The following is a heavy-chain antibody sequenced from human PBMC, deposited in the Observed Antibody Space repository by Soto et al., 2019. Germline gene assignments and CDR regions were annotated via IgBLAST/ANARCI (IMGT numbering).Heavy chain of an antibody. Sequence: SETLSLTCSVSGCSISSGGFYLTCIREHPWKGLEWIGFIYDSGSTYYNASLKSRVTISGDTSKNQFSLKLSSVTSADTALYYCAPGPRQDGGNSYYGMDVWGQGTTVTVSS. D-gene: IGHD2-2*01. CDR1: GCSISSGGFY. CDR3: APGPRQDGGNSYYGMDV. J-gene: IGHJ6*02. V-gene: IGHV4-31*03. CDR2: IYDSGST.